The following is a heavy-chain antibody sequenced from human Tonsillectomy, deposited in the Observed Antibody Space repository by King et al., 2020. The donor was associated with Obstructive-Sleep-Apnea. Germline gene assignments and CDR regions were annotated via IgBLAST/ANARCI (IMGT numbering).Heavy chain of an antibody. Sequence: VQLQQSGPGLVKPSQTLSLTCAISGDSVSSKSVAWNWIRQSPSRGLEWLGRIFYRFKWSSDFAVSVKSRITINPDTFRNQFSLQLNSVTPEDTAVYSCARVLYDTSWSTFDIWGQGTMVTVSS. CDR3: ARVLYDTSWSTFDI. CDR2: IFYRFKWSS. D-gene: IGHD3-22*01. CDR1: GDSVSSKSVA. V-gene: IGHV6-1*01. J-gene: IGHJ3*02.